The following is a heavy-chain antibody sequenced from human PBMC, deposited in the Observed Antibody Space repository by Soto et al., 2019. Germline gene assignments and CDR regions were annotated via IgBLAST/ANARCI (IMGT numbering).Heavy chain of an antibody. CDR1: GFTFSSYG. CDR3: ARGFLEWLPRYDYYYMDV. V-gene: IGHV3-33*01. J-gene: IGHJ6*03. Sequence: GGSLRLSCAASGFTFSSYGMHWVRQAPGKGLEWVAVIWYDGSNKYYADSVKGRFTISRDNSKNTLYLQMNSLRAEDTAVYYCARGFLEWLPRYDYYYMDVWGKGTTVTVSS. D-gene: IGHD3-3*01. CDR2: IWYDGSNK.